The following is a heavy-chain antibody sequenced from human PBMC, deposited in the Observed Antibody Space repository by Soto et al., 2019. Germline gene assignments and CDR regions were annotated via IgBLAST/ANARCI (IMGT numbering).Heavy chain of an antibody. J-gene: IGHJ6*02. V-gene: IGHV3-23*01. CDR2: ISGSGGST. D-gene: IGHD2-8*01. CDR3: AKAVHCTNAVCTPQYYYYYGMDV. CDR1: GFTFSSYA. Sequence: GCLLPSCAASGFTFSSYAMSWVRQAPGKGLEWVSAISGSGGSTYYADSVKGRFTISRDNSKNTLCLQMNSLRAEDTAVYYCAKAVHCTNAVCTPQYYYYYGMDVWGQGTTVTVYS.